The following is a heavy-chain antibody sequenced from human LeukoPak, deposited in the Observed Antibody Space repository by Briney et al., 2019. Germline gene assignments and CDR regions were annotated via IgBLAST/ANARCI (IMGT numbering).Heavy chain of an antibody. Sequence: GGSLRPSCAASGFTFSAYWMTWVRQAPGKGLEWVSAISNTGGSTYYADSVKGRFTISRDNSKNTLYLQMNSLRAEDTAVYYCARVYRGLGYFDYWGQGTLVTVSS. CDR3: ARVYRGLGYFDY. D-gene: IGHD5/OR15-5a*01. CDR2: ISNTGGST. CDR1: GFTFSAYW. J-gene: IGHJ4*02. V-gene: IGHV3-23*01.